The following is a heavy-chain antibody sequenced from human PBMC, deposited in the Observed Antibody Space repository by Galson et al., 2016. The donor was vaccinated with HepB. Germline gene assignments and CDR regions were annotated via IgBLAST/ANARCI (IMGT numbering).Heavy chain of an antibody. CDR1: GFSFSIYA. CDR3: AKDVGFRSGSNTLDC. Sequence: SLRLSCAASGFSFSIYAMSWVRQAPGKGLEWVSIISGRGDRTYDADTVKGRFTISRDNSKNTLYLQMSSLRAEDTALYYCAKDVGFRSGSNTLDCWGQGTLVSVSS. J-gene: IGHJ4*02. V-gene: IGHV3-23*01. CDR2: ISGRGDRT. D-gene: IGHD3-10*01.